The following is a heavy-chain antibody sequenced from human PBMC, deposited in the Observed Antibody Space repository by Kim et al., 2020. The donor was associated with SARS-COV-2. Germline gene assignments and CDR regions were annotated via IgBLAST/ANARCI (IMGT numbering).Heavy chain of an antibody. V-gene: IGHV4-59*01. Sequence: SETLSLTCTVSGGSISSYYWSWIRQPPGKGLEWIGYIYYSGSTNYNPSLKSRVTISVDTSKNQFSLKLSSVTAADTAVYYCARVVVAYYYYYMDVWGKGTTVTLSS. CDR3: ARVVVAYYYYYMDV. CDR2: IYYSGST. CDR1: GGSISSYY. D-gene: IGHD2-15*01. J-gene: IGHJ6*03.